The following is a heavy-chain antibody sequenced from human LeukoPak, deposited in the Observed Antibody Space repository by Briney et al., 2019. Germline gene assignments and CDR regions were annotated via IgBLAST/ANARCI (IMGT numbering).Heavy chain of an antibody. Sequence: PGGSLRLSCAASGYTFSSYSMNWVRQAPGKGLEGVSYISSSSSTIYYADSVKGRFTISRDNARNSLYLQMNSLRAEDTAVYYCARDRDYYDSSGYYDAPGFDYWGQGTLVTVSS. V-gene: IGHV3-48*01. D-gene: IGHD3-22*01. CDR1: GYTFSSYS. CDR3: ARDRDYYDSSGYYDAPGFDY. J-gene: IGHJ4*02. CDR2: ISSSSSTI.